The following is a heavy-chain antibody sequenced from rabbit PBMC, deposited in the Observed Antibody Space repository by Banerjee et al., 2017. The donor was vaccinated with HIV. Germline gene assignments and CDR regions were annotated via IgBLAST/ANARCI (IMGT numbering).Heavy chain of an antibody. D-gene: IGHD1-1*01. J-gene: IGHJ4*01. Sequence: QEQLEESGGDLVKPEGSLTLTCTASGFSFSSSYWICWVRQAPGKGLEWIACIYAGSRGSTYYASWAKGRFTISKTSSTTVSLQMTSLTAADTATYFCARGSSDYHYFNLWGPGTLVTVS. CDR3: ARGSSDYHYFNL. CDR2: IYAGSRGST. CDR1: GFSFSSSYW. V-gene: IGHV1S45*01.